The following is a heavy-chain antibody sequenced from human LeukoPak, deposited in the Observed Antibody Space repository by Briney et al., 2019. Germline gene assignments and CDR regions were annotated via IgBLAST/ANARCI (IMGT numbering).Heavy chain of an antibody. D-gene: IGHD5-18*01. CDR1: GFTFSSYD. Sequence: GGSLRLSCAASGFTFSSYDMHWVRQATGKGLEWVSAIGTAGDTYYPGSVKGRFTISRENAKNSLYLQMNSLRAGDTAVYYCARGYVDTAGGDYFDYWGQGTLVTVSS. CDR3: ARGYVDTAGGDYFDY. CDR2: IGTAGDT. V-gene: IGHV3-13*01. J-gene: IGHJ4*02.